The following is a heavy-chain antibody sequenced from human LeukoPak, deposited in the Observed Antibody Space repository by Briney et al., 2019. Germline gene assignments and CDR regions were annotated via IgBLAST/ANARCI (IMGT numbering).Heavy chain of an antibody. CDR2: IWYDGSNK. CDR1: GFTFSSYG. D-gene: IGHD5-24*01. J-gene: IGHJ4*02. Sequence: PGGSLRLSCAASGFTFSSYGMHWVRQAPGKGLEWVAVIWYDGSNKYYADSVKGRFTISRDNSNNTLYLQMNSLRAEDTAVYYCAKFERWLQSGLDYWGQGTLVTVSS. CDR3: AKFERWLQSGLDY. V-gene: IGHV3-33*06.